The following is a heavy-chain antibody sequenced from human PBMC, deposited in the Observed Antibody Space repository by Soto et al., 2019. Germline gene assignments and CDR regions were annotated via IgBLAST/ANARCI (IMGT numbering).Heavy chain of an antibody. CDR3: ARNESSNIYGMDV. Sequence: VQLVESGGGLVQPGGSLRLSCAASGFTFSSYSMNWVRQAPGKGLEWVSSISSSSFSINYADSVKGRFSISRDNAQNSLHLQMNHLRAEDTAVYYCARNESSNIYGMDVWGQGTTVTVSS. CDR1: GFTFSSYS. V-gene: IGHV3-21*01. J-gene: IGHJ6*02. CDR2: ISSSSFSI. D-gene: IGHD6-6*01.